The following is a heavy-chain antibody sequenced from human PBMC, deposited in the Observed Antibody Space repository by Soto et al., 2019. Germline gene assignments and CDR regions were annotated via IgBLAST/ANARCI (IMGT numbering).Heavy chain of an antibody. CDR3: ARLRAAGLSQIIAAAGSRYYYYYGMDF. D-gene: IGHD6-13*01. Sequence: PSETLSLTCTVSGGSISSGGYYWSWIRQHPGKGLEWIGYIYYSGSTYYNPSLKSRVTISVDTSKNQFSLKLSSVTAADTAVYYCARLRAAGLSQIIAAAGSRYYYYYGMDFWGQGTTVTVAS. V-gene: IGHV4-31*03. CDR1: GGSISSGGYY. J-gene: IGHJ6*02. CDR2: IYYSGST.